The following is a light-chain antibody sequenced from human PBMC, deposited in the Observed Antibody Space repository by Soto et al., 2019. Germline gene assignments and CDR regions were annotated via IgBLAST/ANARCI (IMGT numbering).Light chain of an antibody. V-gene: IGKV3-15*01. CDR1: QSVRSN. CDR3: QQYNTWPLT. CDR2: GAS. J-gene: IGKJ4*01. Sequence: EIVMTQSPATLSVSPGERATLSCRTSQSVRSNLAWYQQKDGQAPRLLIYGASTRATGIPARFSGSGSGTEFTLTISSLQSEDVAVYYCQQYNTWPLTFGGGTKVEIK.